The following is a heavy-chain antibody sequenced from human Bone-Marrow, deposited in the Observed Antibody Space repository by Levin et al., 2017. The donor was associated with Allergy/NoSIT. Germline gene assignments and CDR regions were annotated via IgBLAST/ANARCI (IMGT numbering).Heavy chain of an antibody. Sequence: PSETLSLTCAVSGGSIDSGPYCWSWIRQPPGKGLEWIGFGYIYHSVSTYYNPSLKSRVTISIDRSRNQISLDLNSATAADTAVYCCARGRYDYGDVDYFDTWGQGSLVTVSS. CDR3: ARGRYDYGDVDYFDT. J-gene: IGHJ4*02. D-gene: IGHD4-17*01. CDR1: GGSIDSGPYC. V-gene: IGHV4-30-2*01. CDR2: IYHSVST.